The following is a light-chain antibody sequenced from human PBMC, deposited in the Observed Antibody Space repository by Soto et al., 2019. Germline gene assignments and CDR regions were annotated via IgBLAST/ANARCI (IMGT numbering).Light chain of an antibody. CDR3: QQRINWPLT. CDR2: DAS. J-gene: IGKJ4*01. CDR1: QSVTSF. Sequence: EIVLTQSPATLSLSPGERATLSCRASQSVTSFLAWYQQKPGQAPRLLIYDASNRATGIPARFIGSGSGTDVTRTISSLEPEDFAVYYCQQRINWPLTFGGGTKMEIK. V-gene: IGKV3-11*01.